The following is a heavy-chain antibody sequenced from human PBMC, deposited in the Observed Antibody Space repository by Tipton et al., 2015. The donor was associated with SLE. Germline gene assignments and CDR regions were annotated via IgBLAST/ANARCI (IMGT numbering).Heavy chain of an antibody. CDR2: IYYGGGT. CDR1: GDSISNGDDY. D-gene: IGHD2-2*01. J-gene: IGHJ6*02. V-gene: IGHV4-31*03. Sequence: TLSLTCTVSGDSISNGDDYWSWIRQPPGKGLEWIGNIYYGGGTYYNPSPESRVTISLDTSKNQFSLRLISVTAADTAVYYCARGCSSSTCEPFYFFGMDVWGQGTTVTVSS. CDR3: ARGCSSSTCEPFYFFGMDV.